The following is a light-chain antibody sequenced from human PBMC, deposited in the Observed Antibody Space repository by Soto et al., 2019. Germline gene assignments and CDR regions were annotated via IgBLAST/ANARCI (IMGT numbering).Light chain of an antibody. Sequence: QSALTQPASVSGSPGQSITVSCTGTSSDVGGYGYVSWYQQHPGKAPKLMIYDVTKRPSGVPDRFSASKSGNTASLTISGLQAEDEADYYCCSYGGYFWVFGGGTKVTVL. CDR3: CSYGGYFWV. CDR2: DVT. V-gene: IGLV2-11*01. J-gene: IGLJ3*02. CDR1: SSDVGGYGY.